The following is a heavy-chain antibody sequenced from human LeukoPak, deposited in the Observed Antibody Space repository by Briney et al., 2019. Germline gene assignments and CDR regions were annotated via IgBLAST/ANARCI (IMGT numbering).Heavy chain of an antibody. CDR2: INLDGSQK. Sequence: GGSLRLSCAVSGFTFSNYWMARVRQAPGKGPEWVANINLDGSQKYYVDSVKGRFTISRDNAENSLYLQMNSLRAEDTALYYCARKRPNYFDYWGQGTLVTVSS. CDR1: GFTFSNYW. CDR3: ARKRPNYFDY. V-gene: IGHV3-7*01. J-gene: IGHJ4*02.